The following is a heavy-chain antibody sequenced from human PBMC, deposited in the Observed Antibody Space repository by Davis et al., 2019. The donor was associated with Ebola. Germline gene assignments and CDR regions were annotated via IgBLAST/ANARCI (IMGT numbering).Heavy chain of an antibody. Sequence: GESLKISCAASGFTFSVYYMSWIRQAPGKGPEWVSSISSSASYKNYADSVKGRFTISRDDAKKSLYLQMNSLRAEDTAVYFCVKDPYADFHDGAYWGQGTLVTVSS. D-gene: IGHD4/OR15-4a*01. CDR2: ISSSASYK. CDR3: VKDPYADFHDGAY. J-gene: IGHJ4*02. CDR1: GFTFSVYY. V-gene: IGHV3-11*05.